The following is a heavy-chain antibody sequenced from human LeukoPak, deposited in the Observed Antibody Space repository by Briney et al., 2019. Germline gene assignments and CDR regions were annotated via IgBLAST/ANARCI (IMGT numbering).Heavy chain of an antibody. Sequence: GGSLRLSCAASGFTFSSYGMHWVREAPGKGLEWVAVISYDGSNKYYADSVKGRFTISRDNSKNTLYLQTNSLRAEDTAVYYCANLCAVAGTYGVSNFGYWGQGTLVTVSS. D-gene: IGHD6-19*01. J-gene: IGHJ4*02. CDR2: ISYDGSNK. V-gene: IGHV3-30*18. CDR3: ANLCAVAGTYGVSNFGY. CDR1: GFTFSSYG.